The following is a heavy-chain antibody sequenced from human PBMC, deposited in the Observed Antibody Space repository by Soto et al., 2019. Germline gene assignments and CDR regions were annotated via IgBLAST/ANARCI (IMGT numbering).Heavy chain of an antibody. CDR1: GVSLSTTAEG. V-gene: IGHV2-5*02. J-gene: IGHJ4*02. Sequence: QITLKESGPTLVNPTQHLPLTCTFSGVSLSTTAEGVGWIRQPPGKALEWLALIYWDDDERYSPSLKSRLTITKNTSKNQVVLTLTNLDPVDTATYYAAHGSCSSADCYPSSYLDYWGQGILVTVSS. CDR2: IYWDDDE. CDR3: AHGSCSSADCYPSSYLDY. D-gene: IGHD2-21*02.